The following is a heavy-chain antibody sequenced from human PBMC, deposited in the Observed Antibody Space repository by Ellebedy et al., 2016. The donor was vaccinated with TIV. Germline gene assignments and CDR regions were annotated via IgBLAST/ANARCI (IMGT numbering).Heavy chain of an antibody. D-gene: IGHD3-9*01. CDR1: DHSVSSGYS. V-gene: IGHV4-38-2*02. CDR3: ARDLRYPFDP. J-gene: IGHJ5*02. Sequence: MPGGSLRLSCTVSDHSVSSGYSWGWIRQPLGKGLEWIGSVSYSGSTFYNPSLKSRITISVDTSKNQFSLKLSSVTAADTAIYYCARDLRYPFDPWGQGTLVTVSS. CDR2: VSYSGST.